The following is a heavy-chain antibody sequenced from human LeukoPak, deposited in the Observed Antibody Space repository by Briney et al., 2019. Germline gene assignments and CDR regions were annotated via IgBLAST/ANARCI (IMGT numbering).Heavy chain of an antibody. CDR3: ARGEVTTYYIDY. J-gene: IGHJ4*02. Sequence: PSETLSLTCTVSGGSISSGDYYWRWLRQPPGTGLEWIGYIYYSGSTYYNPSLKSRVTISVDTSKNQFSLKLSSVTAADTAVYYCARGEVTTYYIDYWGQGTLVTVSS. D-gene: IGHD4-11*01. CDR2: IYYSGST. V-gene: IGHV4-30-4*08. CDR1: GGSISSGDYY.